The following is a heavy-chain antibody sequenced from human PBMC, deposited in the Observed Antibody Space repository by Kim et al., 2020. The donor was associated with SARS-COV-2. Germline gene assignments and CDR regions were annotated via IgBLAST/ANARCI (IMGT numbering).Heavy chain of an antibody. CDR1: GFIFSGYG. J-gene: IGHJ1*01. CDR3: ARGYCSCRICYGAPGN. CDR2: ITQDGSEK. Sequence: GGSLRLSCVASGFIFSGYGMNWVRQAPGKGLEWVAVITQDGSEKYYADSVKGRFTIFRDNPKNSLYLQMNSLTPEDSAVYYCARGYCSCRICYGAPGNWG. D-gene: IGHD2-15*01. V-gene: IGHV3-7*01.